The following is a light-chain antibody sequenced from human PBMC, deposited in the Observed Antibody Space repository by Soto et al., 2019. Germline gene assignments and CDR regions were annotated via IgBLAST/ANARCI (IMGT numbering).Light chain of an antibody. J-gene: IGKJ5*01. CDR3: QQRSSWPVT. Sequence: EIVLTQSPATLSLSPGERATLSCRASQSLSSYLAWYQQKPGQAPSLLLYDASNRATGIPARFSGSGSGTDVTLTSSSLEPEDVAGYYCQQRSSWPVTFGQGTRLEIK. CDR1: QSLSSY. V-gene: IGKV3-11*01. CDR2: DAS.